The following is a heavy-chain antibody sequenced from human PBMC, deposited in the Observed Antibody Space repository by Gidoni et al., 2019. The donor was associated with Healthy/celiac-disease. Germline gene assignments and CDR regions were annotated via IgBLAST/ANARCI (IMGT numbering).Heavy chain of an antibody. Sequence: QLQLQESGPGLVKPSETLSLTCTVSGGSIRSSSYYWGWIRQPPGKGLEWIGSIYYSGSTYSNPSLKSRVTISVDTSKNQFSLNLSSVTAADTAVYYCARDRGSSWYAGRGAFDIWGQGTMVTVSS. CDR3: ARDRGSSWYAGRGAFDI. D-gene: IGHD6-13*01. CDR1: GGSIRSSSYY. V-gene: IGHV4-39*07. CDR2: IYYSGST. J-gene: IGHJ3*02.